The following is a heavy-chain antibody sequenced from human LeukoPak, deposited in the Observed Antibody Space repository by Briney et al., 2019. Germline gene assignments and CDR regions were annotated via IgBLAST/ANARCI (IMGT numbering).Heavy chain of an antibody. CDR1: GYTFTVYC. D-gene: IGHD6-19*01. CDR2: INPNSGGT. CDR3: ASLGEQWLEYMDV. Sequence: GASVKVSCNASGYTFTVYCLNWVRQAPGQGLEWMGWINPNSGGTNYAQKFQGSVTMTRDTSISTAYMALSRLRSDDTAVYYCASLGEQWLEYMDVWGKGTLVTVSS. J-gene: IGHJ6*03. V-gene: IGHV1-2*02.